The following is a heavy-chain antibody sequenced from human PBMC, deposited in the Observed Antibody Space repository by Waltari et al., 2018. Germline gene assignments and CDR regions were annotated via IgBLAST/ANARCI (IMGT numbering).Heavy chain of an antibody. CDR3: ARRTDPYYYDSSGYYDY. V-gene: IGHV3-20*04. Sequence: EVQLVESGGGVVRPGGSLRLSCAASGFTFDDYGMSWVRQAPGKGLEWGAGINWNGGSTGYADSVKGRFTISRDNAKNSLYLQMNSLRAEDTALYYCARRTDPYYYDSSGYYDYWGQGTLVTVSS. CDR1: GFTFDDYG. J-gene: IGHJ4*02. CDR2: INWNGGST. D-gene: IGHD3-22*01.